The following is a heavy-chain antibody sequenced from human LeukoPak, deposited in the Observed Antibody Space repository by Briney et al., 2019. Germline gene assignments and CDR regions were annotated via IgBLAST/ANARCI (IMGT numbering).Heavy chain of an antibody. J-gene: IGHJ5*02. V-gene: IGHV4-4*07. CDR3: TRSSFCSDNFCHNLAWFGP. CDR1: GGSISDSY. Sequence: SETLSLTCTVSGGSISDSYWSWIRQSAGGGPEWIGRIFTTGTTDYNPSLKSRVTMTLDTSKNLLSLSLMSVTAADTAVYYCTRSSFCSDNFCHNLAWFGPWGQGTPVIVSS. CDR2: IFTTGTT. D-gene: IGHD1-14*01.